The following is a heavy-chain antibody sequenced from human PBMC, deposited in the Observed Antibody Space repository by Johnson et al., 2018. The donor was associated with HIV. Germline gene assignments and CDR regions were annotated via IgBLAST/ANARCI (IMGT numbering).Heavy chain of an antibody. Sequence: VQLVESGGGLVQPGGSLRLSCAASGFTFSSYAMSWVRQAPGKGLEWVSAISGSGGSTYYADSVKGRFTISRDNSKNTLYLQMNSLRAEDTAVYYCAKDREYDGSGSFYAFDIWGQGTMVTVSS. V-gene: IGHV3-23*04. CDR2: ISGSGGST. CDR1: GFTFSSYA. CDR3: AKDREYDGSGSFYAFDI. J-gene: IGHJ3*02. D-gene: IGHD3-10*01.